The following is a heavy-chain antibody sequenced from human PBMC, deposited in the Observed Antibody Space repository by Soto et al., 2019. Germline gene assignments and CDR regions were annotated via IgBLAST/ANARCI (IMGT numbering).Heavy chain of an antibody. CDR3: EVRGYTDYGDFDY. J-gene: IGHJ4*02. Sequence: SETLSLTCTVSGGSVSSSSYYWGWVRQPPGKGLEWIGRVYYSGSTTYNPSLTNRVTISLDTSKKQFALKLSSVTAADTAVYYCEVRGYTDYGDFDYWGQGTLVTVSS. D-gene: IGHD4-17*01. V-gene: IGHV4-39*06. CDR2: VYYSGST. CDR1: GGSVSSSSYY.